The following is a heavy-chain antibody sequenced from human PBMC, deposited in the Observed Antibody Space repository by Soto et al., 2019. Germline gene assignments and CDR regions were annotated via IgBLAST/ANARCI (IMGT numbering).Heavy chain of an antibody. Sequence: ASVKVSCKASGYTFSSYGITWVRQAPGQGLEWMGWTSAYNGKTNYAQKLQGRVTMTTDTSTSTAYMELRSLRSDDTAVYYCARGGNNYYYYGIDVWGQGTTVTVSS. V-gene: IGHV1-18*01. CDR3: ARGGNNYYYYGIDV. CDR1: GYTFSSYG. CDR2: TSAYNGKT. J-gene: IGHJ6*02.